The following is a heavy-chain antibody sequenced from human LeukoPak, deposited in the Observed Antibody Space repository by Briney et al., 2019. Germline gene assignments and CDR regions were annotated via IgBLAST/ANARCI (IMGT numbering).Heavy chain of an antibody. J-gene: IGHJ4*02. CDR3: ARALDYGDYSFDY. CDR2: IIPSFGTA. Sequence: SVKVSCKASGGTFSSYAISWVRQAPGQGLEWMGGIIPSFGTAIYAQKFQGRVTITADESTSTAYMELSSLRSEDTAVYYCARALDYGDYSFDYWGQGTLVTVSS. CDR1: GGTFSSYA. V-gene: IGHV1-69*13. D-gene: IGHD4-17*01.